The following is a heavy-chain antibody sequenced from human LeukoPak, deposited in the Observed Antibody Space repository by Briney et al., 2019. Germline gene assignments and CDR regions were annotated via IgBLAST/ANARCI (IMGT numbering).Heavy chain of an antibody. V-gene: IGHV3-30-3*01. Sequence: GGSLRLSCAASGFTFSSYAMHWVRQAPGKGLEWVAVISYDGSNKYYADSVKGRFTISRDNSKNTLYLQMNSLRAEDTAVYYCAKDEAPPFGVVTHPLDYWGQGTLVTVSS. J-gene: IGHJ4*02. D-gene: IGHD3-3*01. CDR3: AKDEAPPFGVVTHPLDY. CDR2: ISYDGSNK. CDR1: GFTFSSYA.